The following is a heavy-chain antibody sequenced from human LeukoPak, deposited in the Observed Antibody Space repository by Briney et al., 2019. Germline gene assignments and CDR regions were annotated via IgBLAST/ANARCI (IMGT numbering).Heavy chain of an antibody. Sequence: ASVKVSCKASGYTFTSYDINWVRQATGQGLEWLGWMNPSSGNTGYAQKFQGRVTMTRDTSISTAYMELSSLRSEDTAVYYCARDFPLERDQYYDFWSGYVDAFDIWGQGTMVTVSS. CDR2: MNPSSGNT. CDR1: GYTFTSYD. CDR3: ARDFPLERDQYYDFWSGYVDAFDI. J-gene: IGHJ3*02. D-gene: IGHD3-3*01. V-gene: IGHV1-8*01.